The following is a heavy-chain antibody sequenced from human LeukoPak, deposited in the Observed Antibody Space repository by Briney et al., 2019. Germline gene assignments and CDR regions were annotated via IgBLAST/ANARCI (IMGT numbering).Heavy chain of an antibody. V-gene: IGHV3-11*01. CDR1: GISFSDYY. CDR3: AITLLPSTGYY. Sequence: GGSLRLSCAASGISFSDYYMSWIRQAPGKGLEWLSYISSSSGHISYADSVKGRFTISRDNAKNSVYLQMDTLRAEDTAMYYCAITLLPSTGYYWGQGTLVTVSS. J-gene: IGHJ4*02. CDR2: ISSSSGHI. D-gene: IGHD4-17*01.